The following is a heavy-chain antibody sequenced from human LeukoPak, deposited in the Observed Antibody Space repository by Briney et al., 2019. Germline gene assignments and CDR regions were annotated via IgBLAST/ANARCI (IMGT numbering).Heavy chain of an antibody. CDR3: AKVKYSYGYGVSDY. J-gene: IGHJ4*02. V-gene: IGHV3-23*01. D-gene: IGHD5-18*01. CDR2: ISGSGGST. Sequence: GGSLRLSCAASGFTLSSYAMSWVPQAPGKGLEWVSAISGSGGSTYYADSVKGRFTISRDNSKNTLYLQMNSLRAEDTAVYYCAKVKYSYGYGVSDYWGQGTLVTGSS. CDR1: GFTLSSYA.